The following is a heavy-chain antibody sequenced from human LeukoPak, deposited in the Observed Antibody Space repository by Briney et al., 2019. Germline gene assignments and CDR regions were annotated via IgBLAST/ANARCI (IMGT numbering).Heavy chain of an antibody. CDR1: GYTFTGYY. D-gene: IGHD5-12*01. J-gene: IGHJ5*02. Sequence: ASVKVSCKASGYTFTGYYMHWVRQAPGQGLEWMGWINPNSGGTNYAQKFQGRVTMTRDTSISTAYMELSRLRSDDTAVYYCARDSGYGGGGLWFDPWGQGTLVTVSS. CDR2: INPNSGGT. CDR3: ARDSGYGGGGLWFDP. V-gene: IGHV1-2*02.